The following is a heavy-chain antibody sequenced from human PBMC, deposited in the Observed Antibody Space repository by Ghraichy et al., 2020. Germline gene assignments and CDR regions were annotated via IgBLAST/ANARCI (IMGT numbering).Heavy chain of an antibody. Sequence: SETLSLTCTVSGGSISSYYWSWIRQPPGKGLEWIGYIYYSGSTNYNPSLKSRVTISVDTSKNQFSLKLSSVTAADTAVYYCARSVVTHRKGGGAFDIWGQGTMVTVSS. CDR2: IYYSGST. CDR1: GGSISSYY. V-gene: IGHV4-59*01. J-gene: IGHJ3*02. D-gene: IGHD4-23*01. CDR3: ARSVVTHRKGGGAFDI.